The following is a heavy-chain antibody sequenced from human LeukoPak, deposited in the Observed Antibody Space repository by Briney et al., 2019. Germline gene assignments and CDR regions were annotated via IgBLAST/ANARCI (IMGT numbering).Heavy chain of an antibody. CDR3: AKVQDCSSTSCYSTYYYGMDV. Sequence: GGSLRLSCAASRFTFDDYAMHWVRQAPGKGLEWVSGISWNSGSIGYADSVKGRFTISRDNARNSLYLQMNSLRAEDTALYYCAKVQDCSSTSCYSTYYYGMDVWGQGTTVTVSS. V-gene: IGHV3-9*01. CDR1: RFTFDDYA. CDR2: ISWNSGSI. J-gene: IGHJ6*02. D-gene: IGHD2-2*01.